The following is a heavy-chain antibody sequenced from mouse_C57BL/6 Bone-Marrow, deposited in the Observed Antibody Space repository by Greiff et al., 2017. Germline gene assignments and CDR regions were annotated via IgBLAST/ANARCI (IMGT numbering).Heavy chain of an antibody. CDR1: GSPFPTYT. V-gene: IGHV1-4*01. CDR2: IKPSSGYT. Sequence: QVQLQQSGADLARPGPSGKISCKASGSPFPTYTLTWLKQRPGQGLEWIGNIKPSSGYTKYNQKFKDTATLTADKSSSTAYMQLSSLTSEDSAVYYCARGPYYAMDYWGQGTSVTVSS. CDR3: ARGPYYAMDY. J-gene: IGHJ4*01.